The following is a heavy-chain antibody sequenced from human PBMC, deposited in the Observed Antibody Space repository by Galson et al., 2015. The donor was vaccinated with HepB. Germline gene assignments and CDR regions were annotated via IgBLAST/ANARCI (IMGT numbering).Heavy chain of an antibody. CDR3: ARVPIAAYFDY. Sequence: SLRLSCAASGFTFSSYEMNWVRQAPGKGLEWVSYISSSGSTIYYADSVKGRFTISRDNAKNSLYLQMNSLRAEDTAVYYCARVPIAAYFDYWGQGTLVTVSS. CDR1: GFTFSSYE. V-gene: IGHV3-48*03. J-gene: IGHJ4*02. CDR2: ISSSGSTI. D-gene: IGHD6-13*01.